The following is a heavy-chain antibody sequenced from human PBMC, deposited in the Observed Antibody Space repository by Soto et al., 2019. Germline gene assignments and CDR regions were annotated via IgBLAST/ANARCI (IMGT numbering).Heavy chain of an antibody. Sequence: QVQLQESGPGLVKPSQTLSLTCTVSGGSISSGGYYWSWIRQHPGKGLEWIGYIYYSGSTYYNPSLKSRFTISVDTSKNQSSLKLSSVTAADTAVYYCARFYGGNSRYFDYWGQGTLVTVSS. J-gene: IGHJ4*02. CDR3: ARFYGGNSRYFDY. D-gene: IGHD4-17*01. CDR2: IYYSGST. V-gene: IGHV4-31*03. CDR1: GGSISSGGYY.